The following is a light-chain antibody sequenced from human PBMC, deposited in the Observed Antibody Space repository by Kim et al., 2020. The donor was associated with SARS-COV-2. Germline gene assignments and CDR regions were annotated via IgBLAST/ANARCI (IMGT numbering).Light chain of an antibody. CDR3: NSYTSTSTFV. V-gene: IGLV2-14*03. J-gene: IGLJ1*01. CDR2: DVS. Sequence: QSALTQAASVSGSPGQSITISCTGTSSDIGGYNYVSWYQQHPGKAPKPIISDVSKRSSGVSYRFSGSKSGNTASLTISELQAEDEADYYCNSYTSTSTFVFGTGTKVTVL. CDR1: SSDIGGYNY.